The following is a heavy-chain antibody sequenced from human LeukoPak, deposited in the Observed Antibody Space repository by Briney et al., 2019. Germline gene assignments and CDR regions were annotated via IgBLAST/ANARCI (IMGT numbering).Heavy chain of an antibody. CDR2: ICSSDSTI. CDR3: ARDHKEYQLLSSRNWFDP. Sequence: GGSLSLSRAPSGFTFSDYYMSWIRQAPGKRLEWVSYICSSDSTIYYADSVKGRFTISRDNAKNSLYLKMNSLRAEDTAVYYCARDHKEYQLLSSRNWFDPWGQGTLVTVSS. V-gene: IGHV3-11*01. D-gene: IGHD2-2*01. J-gene: IGHJ5*02. CDR1: GFTFSDYY.